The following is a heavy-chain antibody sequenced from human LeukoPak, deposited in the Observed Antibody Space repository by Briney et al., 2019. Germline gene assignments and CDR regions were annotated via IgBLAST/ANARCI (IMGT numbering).Heavy chain of an antibody. J-gene: IGHJ4*02. V-gene: IGHV3-7*04. Sequence: GGSLRLSCETSGFIFSNCWMTWVRQASGKGLEWVANIKTDASEKYYADSVKGRFTISRDNAKNSLYLQMNSLRAEDTAVYYCARGGYDKFDYWGQGTLVTVSS. CDR1: GFIFSNCW. CDR3: ARGGYDKFDY. CDR2: IKTDASEK. D-gene: IGHD5-12*01.